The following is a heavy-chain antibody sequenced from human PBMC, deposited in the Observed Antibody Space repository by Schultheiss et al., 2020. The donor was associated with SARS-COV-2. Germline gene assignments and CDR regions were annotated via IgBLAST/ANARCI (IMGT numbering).Heavy chain of an antibody. V-gene: IGHV3-30*03. CDR3: TRDPLYDSWRGLGAGMDV. CDR1: GFTFSSYS. Sequence: GESLKISCAASGFTFSSYSMNWVRQAPGKGLEWVAVISYDGSNKYYADSVKGRFTISRDNAKNSLYLQMNSLRVEDTAVYYCTRDPLYDSWRGLGAGMDVWGQGTTVTVSS. CDR2: ISYDGSNK. J-gene: IGHJ6*02. D-gene: IGHD3-3*01.